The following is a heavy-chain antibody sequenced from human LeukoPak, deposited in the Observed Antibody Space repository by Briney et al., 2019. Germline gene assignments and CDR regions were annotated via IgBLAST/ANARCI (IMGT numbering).Heavy chain of an antibody. CDR2: MNPNSGNT. V-gene: IGHV1-8*01. Sequence: ASVKVSCKASGYTFTSYDINWVRQATGQGLEWMGWMNPNSGNTGYAQKFQGRVTMTRNTSVSTAYMELSSLRSEDTAVYYCARGPADYGDYYYYYYMDVWGKGTTVTISS. CDR3: ARGPADYGDYYYYYYMDV. J-gene: IGHJ6*03. D-gene: IGHD4-17*01. CDR1: GYTFTSYD.